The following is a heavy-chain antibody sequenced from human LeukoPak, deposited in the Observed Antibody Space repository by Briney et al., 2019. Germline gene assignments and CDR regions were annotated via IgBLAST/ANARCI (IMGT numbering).Heavy chain of an antibody. V-gene: IGHV4-30-4*08. Sequence: SQTLSLTCTVSGGSISSGDYYGSWICQPPGKGLEWIGCIYYSERTYYNPSLKSRVTISVDTSKNQFSLKLSCVTAADTAVYYCARDGYNRIDYWGQGTLVTVSS. CDR1: GGSISSGDYY. D-gene: IGHD5-24*01. CDR2: IYYSERT. J-gene: IGHJ4*02. CDR3: ARDGYNRIDY.